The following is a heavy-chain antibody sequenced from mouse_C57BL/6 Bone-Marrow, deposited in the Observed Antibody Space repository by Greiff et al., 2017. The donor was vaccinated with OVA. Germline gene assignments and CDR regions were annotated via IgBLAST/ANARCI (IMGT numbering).Heavy chain of an antibody. CDR2: IRLKSDNYAT. J-gene: IGHJ1*03. CDR3: TGIRHYYGSSYYWYFDV. CDR1: GFTFSNYW. D-gene: IGHD1-1*01. V-gene: IGHV6-3*01. Sequence: EVHLVESGGGLVQPGGSMKLSCVASGFTFSNYWMNWVRQSPEKGLEWVAQIRLKSDNYATHYAESVKGRFTISRDDSKSSVYLQMNNLRAEDTGMYYCTGIRHYYGSSYYWYFDVWGTGTTVTVSS.